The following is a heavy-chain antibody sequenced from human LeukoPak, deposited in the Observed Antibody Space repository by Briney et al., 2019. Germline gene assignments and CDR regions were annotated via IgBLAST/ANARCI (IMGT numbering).Heavy chain of an antibody. D-gene: IGHD3-9*01. V-gene: IGHV4-59*01. J-gene: IGHJ4*02. CDR1: GGSISSYY. CDR2: IYYSGST. Sequence: SETLSLTCTVSGGSISSYYWSWIRQPPGKGLEWIGYIYYSGSTNYNPSYKSRVTVSLEMSKNQFSLSLSSVTAADTAVYYCARDPGDTDWYNFDFWGQGILVIVSS. CDR3: ARDPGDTDWYNFDF.